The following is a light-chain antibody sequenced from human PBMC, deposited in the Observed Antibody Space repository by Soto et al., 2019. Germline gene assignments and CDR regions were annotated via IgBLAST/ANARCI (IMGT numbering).Light chain of an antibody. Sequence: QAVETHPPSASWSPGHSVTIACTGTSSDVGGYKFVSWYQQDPAKAPKLMIYEVSKRPSGVPDRFSGSKSGDTASLTVSGLKAEDEADYYCSSYAGSKNYVFGTGTKV. CDR2: EVS. V-gene: IGLV2-8*01. CDR3: SSYAGSKNYV. CDR1: SSDVGGYKF. J-gene: IGLJ1*01.